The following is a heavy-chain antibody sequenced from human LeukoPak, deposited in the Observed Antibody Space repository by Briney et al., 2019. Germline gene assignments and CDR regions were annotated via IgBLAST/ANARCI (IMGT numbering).Heavy chain of an antibody. CDR1: GFSFSGSA. CDR3: TRHGATTVTDC. V-gene: IGHV3-73*01. J-gene: IGHJ4*02. CDR2: IRTKALSYAT. D-gene: IGHD4-17*01. Sequence: PGGSLRLSCAASGFSFSGSAIHWVRQPSGKGLEWVGHIRTKALSYATAYAASVKGRFTFSRDDSKNTAYLEVNSLKIEDTAVYYCTRHGATTVTDCWGQGTLVTVSS.